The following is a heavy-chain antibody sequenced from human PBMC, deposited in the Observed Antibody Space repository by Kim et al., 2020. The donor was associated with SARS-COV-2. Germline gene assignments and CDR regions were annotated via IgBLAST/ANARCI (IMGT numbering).Heavy chain of an antibody. CDR3: ARGGYCSSTSCYAGVDWFDT. Sequence: GGSLRLSCAASGFTFSSYDMHWVRQATGKGLEWVSGIGTAGDTYYPGSVKGRFTISRENAKNSLYLQMNSLRAGDTAVYYCARGGYCSSTSCYAGVDWFDTWGQGTLVTVSS. CDR2: IGTAGDT. V-gene: IGHV3-13*01. D-gene: IGHD2-2*01. J-gene: IGHJ5*02. CDR1: GFTFSSYD.